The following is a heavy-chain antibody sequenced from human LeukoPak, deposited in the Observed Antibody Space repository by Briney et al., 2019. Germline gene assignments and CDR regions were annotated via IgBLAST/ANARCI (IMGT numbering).Heavy chain of an antibody. V-gene: IGHV3-48*02. CDR1: GFTFSGYS. Sequence: GGSLRLSCAASGFTFSGYSMNWVRQAPGKGLEWVSFISSTSRTTYYADSVKGRFTTSRDNGKNSLYLQMNSLTDEDTAVYYCARGPAVATPRDAFDIWGQGTMVTVSS. CDR3: ARGPAVATPRDAFDI. J-gene: IGHJ3*02. CDR2: ISSTSRTT. D-gene: IGHD4-23*01.